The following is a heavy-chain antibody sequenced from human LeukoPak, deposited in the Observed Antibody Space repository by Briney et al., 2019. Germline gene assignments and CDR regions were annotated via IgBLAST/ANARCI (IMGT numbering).Heavy chain of an antibody. V-gene: IGHV1-2*02. CDR2: INPNSGGT. J-gene: IGHJ6*02. Sequence: GASVKVSCKASGCTFTGYYMHWVRQAPGQGLEWMGWINPNSGGTNYAQKFQGRVTMTRDTSISTAYMELSRLRSDDTAVYYCARVGPPTKYYYYGMDVWGQGTTVTVSS. CDR3: ARVGPPTKYYYYGMDV. CDR1: GCTFTGYY.